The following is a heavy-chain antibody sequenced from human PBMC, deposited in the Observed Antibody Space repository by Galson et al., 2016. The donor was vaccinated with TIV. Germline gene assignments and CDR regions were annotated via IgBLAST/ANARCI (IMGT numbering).Heavy chain of an antibody. D-gene: IGHD5-12*01. V-gene: IGHV3-11*01. CDR2: ISNTGKTI. J-gene: IGHJ3*02. CDR3: ARGGHGGYSSAHDALDI. Sequence: SLRLSCAASGFIFSDYYMNWIRQAPGKGLEWVAYISNTGKTIFYADSLKGRFTISRDNAKTSLYLQMSSLRDEDTAIYYCARGGHGGYSSAHDALDIWGPGALVTVSS. CDR1: GFIFSDYY.